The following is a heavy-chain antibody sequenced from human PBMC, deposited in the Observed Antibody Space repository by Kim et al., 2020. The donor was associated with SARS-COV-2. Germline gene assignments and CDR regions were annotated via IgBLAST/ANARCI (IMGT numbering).Heavy chain of an antibody. D-gene: IGHD1-26*01. CDR3: ARASGSYSNFDY. Sequence: NYAQKLHGRVTMTTDTSTSTAYMGLRSLRSDDTAVYYCARASGSYSNFDYWGQGTLVTVSS. J-gene: IGHJ4*02. V-gene: IGHV1-18*01.